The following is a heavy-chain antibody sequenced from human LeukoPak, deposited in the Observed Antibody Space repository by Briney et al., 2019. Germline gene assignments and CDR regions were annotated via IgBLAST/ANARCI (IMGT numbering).Heavy chain of an antibody. Sequence: ASVKVSCKASGYTFTGYYMHWVRQAPGQGLEWMGWINPNSGGTNYAQKFQGRVTMTRDTSISTAYMELNRLRSDDTAVYYCGRGQSGYSYGYYYYYMDVWGKGTTVTVSS. CDR3: GRGQSGYSYGYYYYYMDV. D-gene: IGHD5-18*01. V-gene: IGHV1-2*02. CDR2: INPNSGGT. CDR1: GYTFTGYY. J-gene: IGHJ6*03.